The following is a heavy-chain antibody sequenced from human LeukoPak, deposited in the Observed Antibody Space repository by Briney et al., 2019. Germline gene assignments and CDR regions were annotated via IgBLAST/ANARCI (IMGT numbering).Heavy chain of an antibody. D-gene: IGHD3-16*01. CDR1: GGSITSHF. CDR3: ARDDYGVFDAFDV. V-gene: IGHV4-4*08. J-gene: IGHJ3*01. Sequence: SETLSLTCNVSGGSITSHFWTWIRQAPGKGLEWVGYVSKSGSTNYNPSLQSRITISVDTSKNQFFLKLTSMTAADTAVYFCARDDYGVFDAFDVWGQGTVVTVSS. CDR2: VSKSGST.